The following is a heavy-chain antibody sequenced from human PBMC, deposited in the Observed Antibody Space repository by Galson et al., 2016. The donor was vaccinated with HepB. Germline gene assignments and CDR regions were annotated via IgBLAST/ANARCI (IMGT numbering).Heavy chain of an antibody. J-gene: IGHJ4*02. CDR3: ALGVQIWSRFDC. V-gene: IGHV4-31*03. Sequence: TLSLTCTVSGDSINNGAYYLTWIRQLPGKGLEWIGYISYGGKTYYNPSLKSRITTSLDTSKNQFSLNLTSATAADTAVYYCALGVQIWSRFDCWGLGTLVTVSS. D-gene: IGHD5-18*01. CDR2: ISYGGKT. CDR1: GDSINNGAYY.